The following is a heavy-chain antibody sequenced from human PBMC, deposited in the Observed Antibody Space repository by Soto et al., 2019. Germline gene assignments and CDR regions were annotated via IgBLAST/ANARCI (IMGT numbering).Heavy chain of an antibody. V-gene: IGHV4-59*01. Sequence: WETPGLTFSVAGDSLSKYDWIWIRPPPGKGLEWIGYIYDSGTTNYNPSLKSRVTISVDTSKNQFSLKLSSVTAADTAVYYCAKVGRWHLLSIWNALDIWGQRTMVTVSS. D-gene: IGHD3-3*01. CDR1: GDSLSKYD. J-gene: IGHJ3*02. CDR2: IYDSGTT. CDR3: AKVGRWHLLSIWNALDI.